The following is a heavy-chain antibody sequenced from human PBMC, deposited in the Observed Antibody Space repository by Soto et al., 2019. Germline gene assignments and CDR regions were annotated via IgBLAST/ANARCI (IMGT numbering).Heavy chain of an antibody. V-gene: IGHV1-69*01. D-gene: IGHD1-26*01. J-gene: IGHJ6*02. CDR1: GGTFSSYA. CDR3: ARELRSGGIYYYYGMDV. CDR2: IIPIFGTS. Sequence: QVQLVQSGAEVKKPGSSVKVSCKASGGTFSSYAISWVRQAPGQGLEWMGGIIPIFGTSNSAQKFQGRVTITADESTSTAYMELSSLRSEDTAVYYCARELRSGGIYYYYGMDVWGQGTTVTVSS.